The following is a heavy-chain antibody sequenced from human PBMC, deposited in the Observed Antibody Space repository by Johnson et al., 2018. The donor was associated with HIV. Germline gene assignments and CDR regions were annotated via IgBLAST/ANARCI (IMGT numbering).Heavy chain of an antibody. D-gene: IGHD2-15*01. CDR2: IWYDGSNK. CDR1: GFTFSSYA. V-gene: IGHV3-33*08. J-gene: IGHJ3*02. Sequence: QVQLVESGGGVVQPGRSLRLSCAASGFTFSSYAMHWVRQAPGKGLEWVALIWYDGSNKYYADSVKGRFTISRDNSKNTLYLQMNSLRAEDTAVYYCAREAYCSGGSCYDAFDIWGQGTMVTVSS. CDR3: AREAYCSGGSCYDAFDI.